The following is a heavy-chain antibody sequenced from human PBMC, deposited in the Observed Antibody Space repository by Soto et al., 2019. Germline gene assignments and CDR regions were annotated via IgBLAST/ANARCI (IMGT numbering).Heavy chain of an antibody. CDR1: GDAMSSNY. CDR2: VYYAGAT. V-gene: IGHV4-59*01. D-gene: IGHD3-16*01. J-gene: IGHJ6*02. Sequence: QVQLQESGPGLVRPSETLSLTCTVSGDAMSSNYGSWIRQPPGKGLEWIGYVYYAGATSYNPSLKSRVTISVDTSKNQFTLKLSSVTAADTAVYYCARAMGDWGTYYYYYGMDVWGQGTTVTVSS. CDR3: ARAMGDWGTYYYYYGMDV.